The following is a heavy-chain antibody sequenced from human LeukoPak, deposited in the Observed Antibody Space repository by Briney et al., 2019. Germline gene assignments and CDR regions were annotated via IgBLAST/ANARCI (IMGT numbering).Heavy chain of an antibody. CDR2: IIPIFGTA. Sequence: GASVKVSCKASGGTFSSYAISWVRQAPGQGLEWMGGIIPIFGTANYAQKFQGRVTITADESTSTAYMELSSLRSEDTAVYYCARYYYSSPHQFDYWGQGTLVTVSS. D-gene: IGHD3-10*01. CDR1: GGTFSSYA. J-gene: IGHJ4*02. V-gene: IGHV1-69*13. CDR3: ARYYYSSPHQFDY.